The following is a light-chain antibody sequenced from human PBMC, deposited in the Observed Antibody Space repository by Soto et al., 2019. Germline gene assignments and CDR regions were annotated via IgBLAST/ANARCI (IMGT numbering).Light chain of an antibody. CDR3: QQYKNYSYS. Sequence: IQMTQSPSTVSASVGDNVTISCRASQPVNTFLAWYQQKPGGAPKVVIFDASNLGSGVPSRFSGSGFGTEFTLSITRLQPDDFATYYCQQYKNYSYSFGQGTKLEIK. CDR2: DAS. CDR1: QPVNTF. J-gene: IGKJ2*03. V-gene: IGKV1-5*01.